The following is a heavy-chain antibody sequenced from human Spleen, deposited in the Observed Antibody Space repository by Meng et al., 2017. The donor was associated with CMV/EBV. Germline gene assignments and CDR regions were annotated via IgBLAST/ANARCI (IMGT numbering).Heavy chain of an antibody. CDR2: ISAYNGNT. Sequence: QVRLVQSGDEVKKPGAEVKVSCKDSGYIFNNCGVSWVRQAPGQGPEWMGWISAYNGNTNYAQNFQGRFTMTTDTSTSTAYMELRSLRSDDTAVYYCARDLPGGTKGTWLDLWGQGTLVTVSS. J-gene: IGHJ5*02. CDR3: ARDLPGGTKGTWLDL. V-gene: IGHV1-18*01. D-gene: IGHD1-14*01. CDR1: GYIFNNCG.